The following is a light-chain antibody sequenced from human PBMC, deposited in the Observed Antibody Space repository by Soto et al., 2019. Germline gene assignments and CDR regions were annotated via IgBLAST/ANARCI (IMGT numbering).Light chain of an antibody. Sequence: ETLMTQSPATLSLSPGEGATLSCRASRSISSSLAWYQQKPGQAPRLLIYGASTRATDIPARFSGSGSGTELTLTISSLQSEDFAIYYCQQYKYWPLAFGGGTKVDIK. J-gene: IGKJ4*01. CDR3: QQYKYWPLA. CDR1: RSISSS. V-gene: IGKV3-15*01. CDR2: GAS.